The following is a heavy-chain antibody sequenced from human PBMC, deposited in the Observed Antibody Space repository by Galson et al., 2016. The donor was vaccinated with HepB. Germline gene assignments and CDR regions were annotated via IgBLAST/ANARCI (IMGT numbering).Heavy chain of an antibody. Sequence: QSGAEVKKPGESLKISCRGSGYTFDSYWIGWVRRMPGKGLEWMAIIYPGDYDIRYSPSFQGQVTISVDKSISTAYLQWSSLTASDSAISYCARSLTGSYDFWGAIYNCYAMDVWGQGTTVIVS. CDR2: IYPGDYDI. D-gene: IGHD3-3*01. J-gene: IGHJ6*02. CDR3: ARSLTGSYDFWGAIYNCYAMDV. CDR1: GYTFDSYW. V-gene: IGHV5-51*01.